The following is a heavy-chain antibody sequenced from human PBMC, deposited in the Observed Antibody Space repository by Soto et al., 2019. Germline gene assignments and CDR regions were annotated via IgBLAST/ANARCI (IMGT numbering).Heavy chain of an antibody. CDR1: GFSFSSYG. Sequence: QVQLVESGGGVVQPGRSLRLSCAASGFSFSSYGMHWVRQAPGKGLEWVALISYGGSEKYFADSVKGRFTISRDNSKNTLYLQMNSLRVEDTAVYYCVAGQYFSDYWGQGTLVTVSS. D-gene: IGHD2-15*01. V-gene: IGHV3-30*03. CDR3: VAGQYFSDY. CDR2: ISYGGSEK. J-gene: IGHJ4*02.